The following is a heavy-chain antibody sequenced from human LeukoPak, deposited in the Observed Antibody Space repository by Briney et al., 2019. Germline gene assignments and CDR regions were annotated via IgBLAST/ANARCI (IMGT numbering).Heavy chain of an antibody. D-gene: IGHD3-10*01. CDR1: GFTFSNYA. CDR2: IYSGGST. CDR3: ATEEF. V-gene: IGHV3-53*01. J-gene: IGHJ4*02. Sequence: PGGSLRLSCAASGFTFSNYAMTWVRQAPGKGLEWVSVIYSGGSTYYADSVKGRFTISRDNSKNTLYLQMNTLRAEDTAVYYCATEEFWGQGTLVTVSS.